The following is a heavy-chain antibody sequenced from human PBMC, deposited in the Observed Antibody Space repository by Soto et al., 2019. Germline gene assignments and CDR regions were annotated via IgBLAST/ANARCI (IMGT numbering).Heavy chain of an antibody. CDR1: GGSISSYY. CDR3: ARVGSWVAATTFDY. D-gene: IGHD2-15*01. CDR2: IYYSGST. V-gene: IGHV4-59*01. Sequence: SETLSLTCTVSGGSISSYYWSRIRQPPGKGLEWIGYIYYSGSTNYNPSLKSRVTISVDTSKNQFSLKLSSVTAADTAVYYCARVGSWVAATTFDYWGQGTLVTVSS. J-gene: IGHJ4*02.